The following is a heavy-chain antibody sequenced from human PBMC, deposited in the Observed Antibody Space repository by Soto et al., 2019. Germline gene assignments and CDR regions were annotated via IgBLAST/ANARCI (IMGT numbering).Heavy chain of an antibody. V-gene: IGHV4-39*01. Sequence: PSETLSLTCTVSGGSISSSSYYWGWIRQPPGKGLEWIGSIYYSGSTYYNPSLKSRVTISVDTSKNQFSLKLSSVTAADTAVYYCARLSSIGYYFDYWGQGTLVTVS. CDR2: IYYSGST. J-gene: IGHJ4*02. CDR1: GGSISSSSYY. CDR3: ARLSSIGYYFDY. D-gene: IGHD6-13*01.